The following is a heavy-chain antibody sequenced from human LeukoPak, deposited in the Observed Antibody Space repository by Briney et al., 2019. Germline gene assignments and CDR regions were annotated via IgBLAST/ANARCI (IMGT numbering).Heavy chain of an antibody. CDR1: GFTFSKYW. Sequence: PGGSLRLSCAASGFTFSKYWMLWVRQAPGKGLDSVARINTDGTVTTYADSVKGRFTVSRANADNTMFLQMNSVRDEDTAVYYCATKQWLAPPPDSWGQGTPVTVSS. CDR2: INTDGTVT. D-gene: IGHD6-19*01. J-gene: IGHJ4*02. CDR3: ATKQWLAPPPDS. V-gene: IGHV3-74*01.